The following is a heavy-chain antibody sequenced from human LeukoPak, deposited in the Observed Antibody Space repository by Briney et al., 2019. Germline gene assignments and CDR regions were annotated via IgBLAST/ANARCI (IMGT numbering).Heavy chain of an antibody. J-gene: IGHJ4*02. CDR3: AKDHSVGYYYDTRSGFDY. D-gene: IGHD3-22*01. Sequence: GGSLRLSCAASGFTFSSYGMHWVRQAPGKGLEWVAVISYDGSNKYYADSVKGRFTISRDNSKNTLYLQMNSLRAEDTAVYYCAKDHSVGYYYDTRSGFDYWGQGTLVTVSS. CDR1: GFTFSSYG. V-gene: IGHV3-30*18. CDR2: ISYDGSNK.